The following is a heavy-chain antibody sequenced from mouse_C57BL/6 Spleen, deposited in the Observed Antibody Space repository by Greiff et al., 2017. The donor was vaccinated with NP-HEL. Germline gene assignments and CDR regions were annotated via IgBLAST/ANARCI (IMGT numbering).Heavy chain of an antibody. V-gene: IGHV1-26*01. J-gene: IGHJ4*01. CDR1: GYTFTDYY. Sequence: EVQLQQSGPELVKPGASVKISCKASGYTFTDYYMNWVKQSHGKSLEWIGDINPNNGGTSYNQKFKGKATLTVDKSSSTAYMELRSLTSEDSAVYYCEAFAMDYWGQGTSVTVSS. CDR2: INPNNGGT. CDR3: EAFAMDY.